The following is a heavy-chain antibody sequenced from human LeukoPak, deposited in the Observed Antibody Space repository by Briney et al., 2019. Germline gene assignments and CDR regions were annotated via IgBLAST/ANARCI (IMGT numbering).Heavy chain of an antibody. Sequence: GGSLRLSCAASGFTFSSYGMHWVRQAPGKGLEWLSGVSPPGGGTYYADSVKGRFTISRDNAKNSLYLQMNSLRAEDTAVYYCARDHHRRLYDSQARDTFAFWGQGTMVTVSS. CDR2: VSPPGGGT. D-gene: IGHD3-22*01. CDR3: ARDHHRRLYDSQARDTFAF. CDR1: GFTFSSYG. J-gene: IGHJ3*01. V-gene: IGHV3-48*01.